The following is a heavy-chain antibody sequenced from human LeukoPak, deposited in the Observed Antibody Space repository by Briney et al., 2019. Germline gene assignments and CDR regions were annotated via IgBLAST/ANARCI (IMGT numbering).Heavy chain of an antibody. V-gene: IGHV4-34*01. Sequence: SETLSLTCAVYGGSFSGYYWSWSRQPPGRGLEWIGEINHSGSTNYNPSLKSRVTISVDTSKNQFSLKLSSVTAADTAVYYCARDYDFWSGYNAFDIWGQGTMVTVSS. J-gene: IGHJ3*02. CDR1: GGSFSGYY. D-gene: IGHD3-3*01. CDR3: ARDYDFWSGYNAFDI. CDR2: INHSGST.